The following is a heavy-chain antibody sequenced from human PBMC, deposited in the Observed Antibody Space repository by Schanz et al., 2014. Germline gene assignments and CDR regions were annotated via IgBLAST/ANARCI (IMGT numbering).Heavy chain of an antibody. D-gene: IGHD6-25*01. J-gene: IGHJ4*02. CDR2: IYIGGNT. CDR3: AKVRYSSGWRGDYFDE. CDR1: GFSFTTYA. Sequence: MQLVESGGGLVKPGGSLRLSCASSGFSFTTYAMTWVRQAPGKGLEWVSFIYIGGNTYYADSVKGRFTISRDNSKNTLYLQMNSLRAEDTAVYYCAKVRYSSGWRGDYFDEWGQGTLVTVAS. V-gene: IGHV3-23*04.